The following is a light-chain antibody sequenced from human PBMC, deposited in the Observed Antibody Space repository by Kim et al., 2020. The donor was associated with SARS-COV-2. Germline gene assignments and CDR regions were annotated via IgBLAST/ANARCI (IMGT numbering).Light chain of an antibody. Sequence: SYELTQPPSVSVSPGQTARITCSGDALPKQYAYWYQQKPGQAPVLLIYKDSKRPSGIPERFSGSSSGTTVTLTISGVQAEDEADYFCQSVDSSGTYYVFG. J-gene: IGLJ1*01. V-gene: IGLV3-25*03. CDR1: ALPKQY. CDR3: QSVDSSGTYYV. CDR2: KDS.